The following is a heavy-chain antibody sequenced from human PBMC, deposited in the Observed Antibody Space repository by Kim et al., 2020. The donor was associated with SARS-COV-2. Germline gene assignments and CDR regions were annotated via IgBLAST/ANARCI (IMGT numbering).Heavy chain of an antibody. V-gene: IGHV4-34*01. J-gene: IGHJ4*02. CDR3: EREYNWNYGYDY. D-gene: IGHD1-7*01. Sequence: NYNPSHKSRATNAVNTSKNQFSQKLSSVTAAGTAVYYCEREYNWNYGYDYWGQGTLVTVSS.